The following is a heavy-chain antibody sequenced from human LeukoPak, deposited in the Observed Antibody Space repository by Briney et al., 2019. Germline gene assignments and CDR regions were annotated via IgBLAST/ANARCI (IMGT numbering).Heavy chain of an antibody. CDR1: GGSISSYY. V-gene: IGHV4-59*01. D-gene: IGHD3-22*01. CDR3: ARDSYYYDSSGFQLDI. Sequence: PSETLSLTCTVSGGSISSYYWSWIRQPPGKGLEWIGYIYYSWSTNYNPSLKSRVTISVDTSKNQFSLKLSSVTAADTAVYYCARDSYYYDSSGFQLDIWGQGTMVTVSS. CDR2: IYYSWST. J-gene: IGHJ3*02.